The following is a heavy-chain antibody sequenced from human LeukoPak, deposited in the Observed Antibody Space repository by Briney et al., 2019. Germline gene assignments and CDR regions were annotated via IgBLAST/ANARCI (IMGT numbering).Heavy chain of an antibody. CDR3: ARQVVAVAGTGYFDY. D-gene: IGHD6-19*01. CDR2: IYYSGST. J-gene: IGHJ4*02. V-gene: IGHV4-39*01. Sequence: PSETLSLTCTVPGGSIRSSSYYWGWIRQPPGKGLEWIGSIYYSGSTYYNASLKSRGTISVDTSKNQFSLKLNSVTAADTAVYFCARQVVAVAGTGYFDYWGQGTLVTVSS. CDR1: GGSIRSSSYY.